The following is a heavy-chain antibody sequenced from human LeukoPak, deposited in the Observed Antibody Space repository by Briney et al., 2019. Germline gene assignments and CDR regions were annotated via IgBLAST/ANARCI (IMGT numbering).Heavy chain of an antibody. D-gene: IGHD5-24*01. CDR1: GGTFSSYV. CDR3: ARDNSVRDEAWWFNP. Sequence: SVKVSCKASGGTFSSYVISWVRQAPGQGLEWMGGIIPIFGTAKYAQKFQGRVTITADKSTSSAYMELSSLRSEDTAVYYCARDNSVRDEAWWFNPWGRGTLATVSS. J-gene: IGHJ5*02. V-gene: IGHV1-69*06. CDR2: IIPIFGTA.